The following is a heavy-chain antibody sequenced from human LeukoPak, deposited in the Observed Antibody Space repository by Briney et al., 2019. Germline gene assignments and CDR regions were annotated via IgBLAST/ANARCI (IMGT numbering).Heavy chain of an antibody. J-gene: IGHJ4*02. D-gene: IGHD1-26*01. V-gene: IGHV3-23*01. Sequence: GGSLRLSCLPSGFTFSTNAMSWVRQAPGKGLEWLSGISGSGASTYYADSVTGLFTISRDNSRNTLYLQMNSLRGDDTAVYYCAKDVGKWESLHFFDYWGQGTLATVSS. CDR1: GFTFSTNA. CDR2: ISGSGAST. CDR3: AKDVGKWESLHFFDY.